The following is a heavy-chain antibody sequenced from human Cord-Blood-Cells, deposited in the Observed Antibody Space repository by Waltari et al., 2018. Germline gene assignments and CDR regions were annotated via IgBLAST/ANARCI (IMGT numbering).Heavy chain of an antibody. D-gene: IGHD3-22*01. CDR2: ISGSGGST. CDR1: GFTFSSNA. Sequence: EVQLLESGGGLVQPGGSLRLSCAASGFTFSSNAMSWVPQSPGKGLEWVSAISGSGGSTYYADSMKGRFTISRDNSKNTLYLQMNSLRAEDTAVYYCAKEGGFGTMIVVANDAFDIWGQGTMVTVSS. J-gene: IGHJ3*02. V-gene: IGHV3-23*01. CDR3: AKEGGFGTMIVVANDAFDI.